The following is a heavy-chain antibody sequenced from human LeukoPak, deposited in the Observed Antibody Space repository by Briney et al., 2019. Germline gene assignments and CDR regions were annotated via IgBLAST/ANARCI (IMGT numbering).Heavy chain of an antibody. D-gene: IGHD3-16*01. CDR1: GFTFSSYW. Sequence: GGSLRLSCAASGFTFSSYWMTWVRQAPGKGLEWVANIKQDGGDKYYVDSVKGRFTISRDNAKNPLYLQMNSLRAGDTAVYYCARGRGEDYWGQGTLVTVSS. CDR3: ARGRGEDY. V-gene: IGHV3-7*04. J-gene: IGHJ4*02. CDR2: IKQDGGDK.